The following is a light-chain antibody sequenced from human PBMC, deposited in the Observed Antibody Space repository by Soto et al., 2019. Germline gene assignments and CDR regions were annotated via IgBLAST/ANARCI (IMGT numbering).Light chain of an antibody. CDR3: QKYNSAPLT. CDR1: QSISNH. CDR2: AAA. V-gene: IGKV1-27*01. J-gene: IGKJ4*01. Sequence: DIQMTQSPSSLSAFVGDRVTITCRASQSISNHLAWYQQKVGEVPKLLIFAAATLQSGVPSRFSGSGSGTDFTLTISSLQPEDAATYYCQKYNSAPLTFGGGTKVEIK.